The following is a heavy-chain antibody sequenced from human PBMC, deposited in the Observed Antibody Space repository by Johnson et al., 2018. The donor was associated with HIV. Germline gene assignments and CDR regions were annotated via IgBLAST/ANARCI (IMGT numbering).Heavy chain of an antibody. J-gene: IGHJ3*02. CDR2: ISSSGSTI. CDR1: GFTFSDYY. CDR3: ARAYMSSGSYYDAFDI. D-gene: IGHD1-26*01. Sequence: QVQLVESGGGLVKPGGSLRLSCAASGFTFSDYYMSWIRQAPGKGLEWVSYISSSGSTIYYADSVKGRFTLSRDNAKNSLYLQMNSLRAEDTALYYCARAYMSSGSYYDAFDIWGQGTMVIVSS. V-gene: IGHV3-11*01.